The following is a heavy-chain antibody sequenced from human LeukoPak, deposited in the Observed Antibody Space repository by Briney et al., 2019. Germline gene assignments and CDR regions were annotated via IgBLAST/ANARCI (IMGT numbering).Heavy chain of an antibody. Sequence: GRSLRLSCAASGFIFSNSGMHWFRQAPGRGLQWVALIRYDGSKTFYAESVKGRFTISRDNSKNTLYLQMKSLRVEDTAIYYCARGGVVESGVDYWGQGTLVTVSS. CDR2: IRYDGSKT. CDR3: ARGGVVESGVDY. J-gene: IGHJ4*02. D-gene: IGHD1-26*01. CDR1: GFIFSNSG. V-gene: IGHV3-33*01.